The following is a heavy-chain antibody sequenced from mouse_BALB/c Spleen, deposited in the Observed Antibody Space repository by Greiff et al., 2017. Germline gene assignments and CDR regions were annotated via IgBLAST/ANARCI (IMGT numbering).Heavy chain of an antibody. V-gene: IGHV5-12-2*01. Sequence: EVKVVESGGGLVQPGGSLKLSCAASGFTFSSYTMSWVRQTPEKRLEWVAYISNGGGSTYYPDTVKGRFTISRDNAKNTLYLQMSSLKSEDTAMYYCARRRYDAFDYWGQGTTLTVSS. D-gene: IGHD2-14*01. CDR1: GFTFSSYT. CDR3: ARRRYDAFDY. CDR2: ISNGGGST. J-gene: IGHJ2*01.